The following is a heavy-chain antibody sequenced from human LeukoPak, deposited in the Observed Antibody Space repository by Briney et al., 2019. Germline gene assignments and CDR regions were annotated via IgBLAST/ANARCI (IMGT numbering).Heavy chain of an antibody. V-gene: IGHV3-48*01. CDR3: ARDRLTSGSYFFDY. Sequence: GGSLRLSCAASAFTFSDYSMNWVRQAPGKGLEWISYISGRSSTIYYADSVRGRFTISRDNAKNSMYLQMNSLRAEDTAVYYCARDRLTSGSYFFDYWGQGTLDTVSS. D-gene: IGHD1-26*01. J-gene: IGHJ4*02. CDR2: ISGRSSTI. CDR1: AFTFSDYS.